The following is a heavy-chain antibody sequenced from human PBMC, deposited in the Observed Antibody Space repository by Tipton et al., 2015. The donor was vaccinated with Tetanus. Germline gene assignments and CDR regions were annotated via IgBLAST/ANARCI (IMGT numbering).Heavy chain of an antibody. J-gene: IGHJ4*02. D-gene: IGHD6-13*01. CDR1: GYAFNSYD. V-gene: IGHV1-8*01. CDR3: ARGNRGSSWFL. CDR2: MDPKTGHA. Sequence: QVQLVQSGAEVKKPGASVKVSCKAFGYAFNSYDMNWVRQASGQGFEWLDYMDPKTGHATYAQRFQGRVTMTSDSDITTAYIELKNLRYDDTAVYYCARGNRGSSWFLWGQGTLVTVSS.